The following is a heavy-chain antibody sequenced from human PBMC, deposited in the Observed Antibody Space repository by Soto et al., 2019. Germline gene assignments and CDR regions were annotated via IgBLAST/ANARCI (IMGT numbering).Heavy chain of an antibody. D-gene: IGHD4-4*01. Sequence: GGSLRLSCAASGFTFSCYSMNLVRQSPGKGLEWVSSISGSGNYTHYADFLRGRFTISRDNAKTSLYLQMNSLRAEDTAVYYCAREGINNYNEYYFDSWAQGTGFTVSS. CDR2: ISGSGNYT. J-gene: IGHJ4*02. CDR1: GFTFSCYS. CDR3: AREGINNYNEYYFDS. V-gene: IGHV3-21*01.